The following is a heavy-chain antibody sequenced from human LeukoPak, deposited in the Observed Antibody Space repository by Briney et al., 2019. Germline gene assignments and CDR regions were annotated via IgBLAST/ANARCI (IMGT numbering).Heavy chain of an antibody. Sequence: PSETLSLTCAVSGGSISSSNWWSWVRQPPGKGLEWIGEIYHSGSTNYNPSLKGRVTISVDKSKSQFSLKLSSVTAADTAVYYCARASYGSGTSGGSGMDVWGKGTTVTVSS. CDR3: ARASYGSGTSGGSGMDV. CDR1: GGSISSSNW. J-gene: IGHJ6*04. CDR2: IYHSGST. D-gene: IGHD3-10*01. V-gene: IGHV4-4*02.